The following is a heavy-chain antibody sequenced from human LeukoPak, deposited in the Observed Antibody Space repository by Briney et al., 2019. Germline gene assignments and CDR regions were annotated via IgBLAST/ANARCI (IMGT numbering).Heavy chain of an antibody. CDR3: ARGLGELPLGY. J-gene: IGHJ4*02. D-gene: IGHD1-26*01. CDR1: GGSFSGYY. Sequence: SETLSLTCAVYGGSFSGYYWSWIRQPPGKGLEWIGEINHSGSTNYNPSLKSRVTISVDTSKNQFSLKLSSVTAADTAVYYCARGLGELPLGYWGRGTLVTVSS. V-gene: IGHV4-34*01. CDR2: INHSGST.